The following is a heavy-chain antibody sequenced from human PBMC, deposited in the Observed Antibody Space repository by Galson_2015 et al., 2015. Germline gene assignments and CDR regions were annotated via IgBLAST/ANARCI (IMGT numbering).Heavy chain of an antibody. V-gene: IGHV6-1*01. J-gene: IGHJ6*02. CDR1: GDSVSSNSVA. CDR2: TYYRSKWYN. Sequence: CAISGDSVSSNSVAWNWIRQSPSRGLEWLGRTYYRSKWYNDYVVSAKSRITINPDTSKNQFSLQLNSVTPEDTAVYYCARGSRFIAAAGPGYYYGMDVWGQGTTVTVSS. D-gene: IGHD6-13*01. CDR3: ARGSRFIAAAGPGYYYGMDV.